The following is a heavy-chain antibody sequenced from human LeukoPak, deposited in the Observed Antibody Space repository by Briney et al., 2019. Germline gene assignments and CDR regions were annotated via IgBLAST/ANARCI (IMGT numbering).Heavy chain of an antibody. D-gene: IGHD3-10*01. Sequence: GESVKISCKGSGYSFTSYWIGWVRQMPGKGLEWMGIIYPGDSDTRYSPSFQGQVTISADKSISTAYLQWSSLKASDTAMYYCARLASGWYYGSGSYLGYWGQGTLVTVSS. V-gene: IGHV5-51*01. J-gene: IGHJ4*02. CDR2: IYPGDSDT. CDR1: GYSFTSYW. CDR3: ARLASGWYYGSGSYLGY.